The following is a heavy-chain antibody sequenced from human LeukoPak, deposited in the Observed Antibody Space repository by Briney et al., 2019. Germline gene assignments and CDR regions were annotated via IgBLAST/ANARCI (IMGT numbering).Heavy chain of an antibody. CDR2: IYPGDSDT. V-gene: IGHV5-51*01. CDR1: GYSFPTSW. J-gene: IGHJ4*02. CDR3: ARTDSSGWYGGLDY. Sequence: GQSLKISCKGSGYSFPTSWIAWVRQMPGKGLGWMGIIYPGDSDTRYSPSFHGQVTISADKSISTAYLQWSSLKASDTAMYYCARTDSSGWYGGLDYWGQGTLVTVSS. D-gene: IGHD6-19*01.